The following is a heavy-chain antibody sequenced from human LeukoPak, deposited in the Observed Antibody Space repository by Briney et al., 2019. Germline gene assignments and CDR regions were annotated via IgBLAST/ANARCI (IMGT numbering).Heavy chain of an antibody. CDR3: ARTSDTSGRLYWYFDL. D-gene: IGHD3-22*01. Sequence: GGSLRLSCAASGFTFSSYWMSWVRQAPGKGLEWVANIKQDGSEKYYVDSVKGRFTISRDNAKNSLYLQVNSLRAEDTAVYYCARTSDTSGRLYWYFDLWGRGTLVTVSS. CDR2: IKQDGSEK. V-gene: IGHV3-7*01. CDR1: GFTFSSYW. J-gene: IGHJ2*01.